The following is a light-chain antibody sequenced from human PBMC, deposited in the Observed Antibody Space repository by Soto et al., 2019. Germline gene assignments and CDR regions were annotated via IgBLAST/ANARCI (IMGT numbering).Light chain of an antibody. CDR1: SSDIGAYNY. J-gene: IGLJ2*01. CDR3: TSWTTSTTMI. CDR2: DVN. Sequence: QSVLTQPASVSGSPGQSITISCTGTSSDIGAYNYVSWYQQHPGKAPKLMLYDVNIRPSGVSNRLSGSKSGNTASLGISGLQAEEGADYYCTSWTTSTTMIFGGGTQLTVL. V-gene: IGLV2-14*03.